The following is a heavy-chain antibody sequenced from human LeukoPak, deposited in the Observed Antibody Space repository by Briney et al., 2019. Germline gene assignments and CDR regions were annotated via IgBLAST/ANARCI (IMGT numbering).Heavy chain of an antibody. J-gene: IGHJ4*02. CDR3: ARAFLVGYSPEEYFFDY. V-gene: IGHV4-34*01. Sequence: SETLSLTCAVYGGSFSGYYWSWIRQPPGKGLEWIGEINHSGSTNYNPSLKSRVTISVDTSKNQFSLNLNSVTAADTAMYYCARAFLVGYSPEEYFFDYWGQGTLVTVSS. D-gene: IGHD2-15*01. CDR1: GGSFSGYY. CDR2: INHSGST.